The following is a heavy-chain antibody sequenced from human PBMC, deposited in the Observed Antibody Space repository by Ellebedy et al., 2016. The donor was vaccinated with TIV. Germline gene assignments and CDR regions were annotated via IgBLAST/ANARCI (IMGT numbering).Heavy chain of an antibody. J-gene: IGHJ4*02. CDR3: TTVYRYNYDSV. Sequence: GESLKISCAASGFTFSNAWMNWVRQDPGTGLEWVGRIKSKTDGGAADYAAPVKGRFTISRDDSKNTLYLQMNSLKTEDTAVYFCTTVYRYNYDSVWGQGTLVTVSS. CDR2: IKSKTDGGAA. CDR1: GFTFSNAW. V-gene: IGHV3-15*01. D-gene: IGHD5-18*01.